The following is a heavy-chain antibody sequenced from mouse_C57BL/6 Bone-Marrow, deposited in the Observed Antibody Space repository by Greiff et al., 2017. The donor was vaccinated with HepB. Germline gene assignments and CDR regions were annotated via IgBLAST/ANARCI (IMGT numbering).Heavy chain of an antibody. CDR1: GYTFTDYY. V-gene: IGHV1-19*01. J-gene: IGHJ3*01. CDR2: INPYNGGT. CDR3: ARLRRDGNPAWFAY. Sequence: VQLKESGPVLVKPGASVKMSCKASGYTFTDYYMNWVKQSHGKSLEWIGVINPYNGGTSYNQKFKGKATLTVDKSSSTAYMELNSMTSEDSAVYYCARLRRDGNPAWFAYWGQGTLVTVSA. D-gene: IGHD2-1*01.